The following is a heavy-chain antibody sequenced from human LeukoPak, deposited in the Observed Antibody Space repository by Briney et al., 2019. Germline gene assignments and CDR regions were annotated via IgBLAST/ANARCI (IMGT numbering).Heavy chain of an antibody. CDR1: GGSFSGYY. CDR3: ARSNNYDFWSGYYRLPFDY. CDR2: INHSGST. Sequence: SETLSLTCAVYGGSFSGYYWSWIRQPPGKGLEWIGEINHSGSTNYNPSLKSRVTISVDTSKNQFSLKLSSVTAADTAVYYCARSNNYDFWSGYYRLPFDYWGQGTLSPSPQ. D-gene: IGHD3-3*01. V-gene: IGHV4-34*01. J-gene: IGHJ4*02.